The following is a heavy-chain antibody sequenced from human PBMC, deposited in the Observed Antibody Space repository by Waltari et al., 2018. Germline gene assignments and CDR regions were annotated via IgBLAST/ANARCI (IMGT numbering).Heavy chain of an antibody. D-gene: IGHD1-20*01. CDR1: GGPISSSSYY. CDR3: ASLSITGTPTRYYYYGMDV. CDR2: IYYSGST. J-gene: IGHJ6*02. Sequence: QLQLQESGPGLVKPSETLSLTCTVSGGPISSSSYYWGWIRQPPGKGLEWIGSIYYSGSTYYNPSLKSRVTISVDTSKNQFSLKLSSVTAADTAVYYCASLSITGTPTRYYYYGMDVWGQGTTVTVSS. V-gene: IGHV4-39*07.